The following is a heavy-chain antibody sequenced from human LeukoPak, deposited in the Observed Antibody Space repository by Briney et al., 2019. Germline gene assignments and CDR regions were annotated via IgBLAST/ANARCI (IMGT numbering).Heavy chain of an antibody. CDR3: ARDWGVEGRPGYMDV. J-gene: IGHJ6*03. D-gene: IGHD6-6*01. CDR2: IYYSGST. CDR1: GVSISSSNSY. V-gene: IGHV4-61*01. Sequence: SETLSLTCTVSGVSISSSNSYWSWIRQPPGKGLEWIGYIYYSGSTNYNPSLKSRVTILVDSSKNQVSLKLSSVTAADTAVYFCARDWGVEGRPGYMDVWGKGTTVTVSS.